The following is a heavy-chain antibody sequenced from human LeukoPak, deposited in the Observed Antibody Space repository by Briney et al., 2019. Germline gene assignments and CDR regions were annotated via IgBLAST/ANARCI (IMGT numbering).Heavy chain of an antibody. V-gene: IGHV1-69*05. Sequence: SVKVSCKASGDSFGTYGITWVRQAPGEGLEWMGGFNPIFGSAQYAQKFQGRVTITMDVSARTVYMELSSLRSEDATIYYCARDFGSGVFDPWGQGTLVTVSS. CDR1: GDSFGTYG. CDR2: FNPIFGSA. J-gene: IGHJ5*02. CDR3: ARDFGSGVFDP. D-gene: IGHD3-10*01.